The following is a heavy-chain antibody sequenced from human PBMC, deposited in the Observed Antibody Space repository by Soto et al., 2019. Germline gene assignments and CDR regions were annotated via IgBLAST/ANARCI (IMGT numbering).Heavy chain of an antibody. V-gene: IGHV4-31*02. CDR2: IYYSGST. CDR3: ARGGNYDSSGYIDY. J-gene: IGHJ4*02. CDR1: GGSISSGGYY. D-gene: IGHD3-22*01. Sequence: SETLSLTCTVSGGSISSGGYYWSWIRQHPGKGLEWIGYIYYSGSTYYNPSLKSRVTISVDTSKNQFSLKLSSVTAADTAVYYCARGGNYDSSGYIDYWGQGTLVTVSS.